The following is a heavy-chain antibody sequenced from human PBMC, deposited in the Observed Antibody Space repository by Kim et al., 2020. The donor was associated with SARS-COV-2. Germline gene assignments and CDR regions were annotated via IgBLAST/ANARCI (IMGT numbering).Heavy chain of an antibody. D-gene: IGHD1-1*01. CDR2: ISSSGSTI. Sequence: GGSLRLSCAASGFTFSSYEMNWVRQAPGKGLEWVSYISSSGSTIYYADSVKGRFTISRDNAKNSLYLQMNSLRAEDTAVYYCARVETGTELDWGQGTLVTVSS. J-gene: IGHJ4*02. CDR3: ARVETGTELD. CDR1: GFTFSSYE. V-gene: IGHV3-48*03.